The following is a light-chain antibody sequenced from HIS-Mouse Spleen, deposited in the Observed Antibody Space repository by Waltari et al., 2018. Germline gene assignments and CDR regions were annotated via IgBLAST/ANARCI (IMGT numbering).Light chain of an antibody. J-gene: IGLJ3*02. CDR1: AFPKKH. CDR3: YSTDSSGNHRV. Sequence: SYELTQPPSVSVSPGQTARITCSGHAFPKKHASWYQQKSGQAPVLVTYEDSKRPSGIPERFSGSSSGTMATLTISGAQVEDEADYYCYSTDSSGNHRVFGGGTKLTVL. CDR2: EDS. V-gene: IGLV3-10*01.